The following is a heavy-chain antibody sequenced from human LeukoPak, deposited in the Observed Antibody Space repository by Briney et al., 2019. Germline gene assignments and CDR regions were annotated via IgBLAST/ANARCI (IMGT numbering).Heavy chain of an antibody. CDR2: INHSGST. CDR3: ARVTSGTAHFDY. D-gene: IGHD5-18*01. CDR1: GGSFSGYY. J-gene: IGHJ4*02. V-gene: IGHV4-34*01. Sequence: SETLSLTCAVYGGSFSGYYWSLIRQPPGKGLEWIGEINHSGSTNYNPSLKSRVTISVDTSKNQFSLKLSSVTAADTAVYYCARVTSGTAHFDYWGQGTLVTVSS.